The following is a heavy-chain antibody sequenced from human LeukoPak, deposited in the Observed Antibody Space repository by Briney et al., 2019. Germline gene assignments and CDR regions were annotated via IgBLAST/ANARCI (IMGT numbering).Heavy chain of an antibody. V-gene: IGHV4-34*01. Sequence: SETLSLTCAVYGGSFSGYYWSWIRQPPGKGLEWIGEINHSGSTNYNPSLKSRVTISVDTSKNQFSLKLSSVTAADTAVYYCARAVDCSSTSCPYYCYYYMDVWGKGTTVTISS. CDR1: GGSFSGYY. CDR3: ARAVDCSSTSCPYYCYYYMDV. J-gene: IGHJ6*03. D-gene: IGHD2-2*01. CDR2: INHSGST.